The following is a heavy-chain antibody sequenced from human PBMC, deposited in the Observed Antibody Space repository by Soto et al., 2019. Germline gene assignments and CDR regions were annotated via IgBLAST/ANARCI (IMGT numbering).Heavy chain of an antibody. Sequence: GGSLRLSCAASGFTFSSYSMNWVRQAPGKGLEWVSSISGSSSYIYYADSVKGRFTISRDNAKNSLYLQMNSLRAEDTAVYYCARDTGYSSSWLQGLYYYYYMDVWGKGTTVTVSS. CDR2: ISGSSSYI. CDR1: GFTFSSYS. D-gene: IGHD6-13*01. CDR3: ARDTGYSSSWLQGLYYYYYMDV. J-gene: IGHJ6*03. V-gene: IGHV3-21*01.